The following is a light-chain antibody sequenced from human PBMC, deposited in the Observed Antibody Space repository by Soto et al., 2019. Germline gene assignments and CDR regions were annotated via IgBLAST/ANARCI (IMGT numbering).Light chain of an antibody. V-gene: IGLV1-40*01. CDR2: GNT. Sequence: QSVLTQPPSVSGAPGQRVTISCPGSSSSIGAGYDVHWYQQLPGTAPKLLIYGNTNRPSGVPDRFSASKSGTSASLAITGLQAEDEADYYCQSYDTGLSGGVFGTGTKLTVL. CDR1: SSSIGAGYD. J-gene: IGLJ1*01. CDR3: QSYDTGLSGGV.